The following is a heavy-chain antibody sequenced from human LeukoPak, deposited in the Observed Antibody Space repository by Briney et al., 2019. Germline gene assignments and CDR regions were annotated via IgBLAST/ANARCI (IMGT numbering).Heavy chain of an antibody. J-gene: IGHJ4*02. Sequence: GGSLRLSCAASGFTVSSNYMSWVRQVPGKGLEWVSAISGSGGSTYYADSVKGRFTISRDNSKNTLYLQMNSLRAEDTAVYYCAKVGHYYDSSGYSGWGQGTLVTVSS. CDR1: GFTVSSNY. V-gene: IGHV3-23*01. D-gene: IGHD3-22*01. CDR2: ISGSGGST. CDR3: AKVGHYYDSSGYSG.